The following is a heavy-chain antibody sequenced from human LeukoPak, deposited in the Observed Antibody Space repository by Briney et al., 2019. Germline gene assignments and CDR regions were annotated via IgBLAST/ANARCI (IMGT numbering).Heavy chain of an antibody. J-gene: IGHJ6*03. CDR1: GYTFTNYW. CDR2: VYPGDSDT. Sequence: LGESLKISCKGSGYTFTNYWIGWVRQMPGKGLEWMGLVYPGDSDTRYSPSFQGQVTFSADKSISTAYLQWSSLKASDTAIYYCARQMTTAKNYYYYMDVWGKGTTVTVSS. D-gene: IGHD4-11*01. V-gene: IGHV5-51*01. CDR3: ARQMTTAKNYYYYMDV.